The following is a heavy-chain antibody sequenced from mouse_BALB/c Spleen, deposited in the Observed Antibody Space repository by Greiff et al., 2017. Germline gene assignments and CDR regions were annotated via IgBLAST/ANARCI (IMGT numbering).Heavy chain of an antibody. CDR3: ARQGYDPWFAY. CDR2: ISNGGGST. J-gene: IGHJ3*01. Sequence: EVKVVESGGGLVQPGGSLKLSCAASGFTFSSYTMSWVRQTPEKRLEWVAYISNGGGSTYYPDTVKGRFTISRDNAKNTLYLQMSSLKSEDTAMYYCARQGYDPWFAYWGQGTLVTVSA. V-gene: IGHV5-12-2*01. CDR1: GFTFSSYT. D-gene: IGHD2-3*01.